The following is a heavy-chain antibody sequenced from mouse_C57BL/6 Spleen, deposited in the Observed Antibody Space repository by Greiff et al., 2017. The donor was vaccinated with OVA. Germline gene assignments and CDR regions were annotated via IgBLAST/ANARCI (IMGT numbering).Heavy chain of an antibody. V-gene: IGHV5-4*01. Sequence: EVHLVESGGGLVKPGGSLKLSCAASGFTFSSYAMSWVRQTPGKRLEWVANISDGGSYTYYPDNVKGRFTIARDNAKNNLYLQMRHLKSDDTAMYSSASLYDYDMAWFAYWGQGTLVTVSA. J-gene: IGHJ3*01. CDR2: ISDGGSYT. CDR1: GFTFSSYA. D-gene: IGHD2-4*01. CDR3: ASLYDYDMAWFAY.